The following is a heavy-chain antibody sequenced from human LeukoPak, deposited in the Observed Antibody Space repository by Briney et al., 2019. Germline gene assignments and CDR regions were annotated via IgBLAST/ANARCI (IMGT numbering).Heavy chain of an antibody. CDR3: ARLWGFCPGGTCSFDQ. V-gene: IGHV4-59*08. CDR1: RGSIGSYY. Sequence: PSETLSLTCTVSRGSIGSYYWGWIRQPPGKGLEWIAYIFNTGTTKYNPSLKSRVTISLDTSNSQFSLKLSSVTAADTAVYYCARLWGFCPGGTCSFDQWGQRSLVIVSS. D-gene: IGHD2-8*02. CDR2: IFNTGTT. J-gene: IGHJ4*02.